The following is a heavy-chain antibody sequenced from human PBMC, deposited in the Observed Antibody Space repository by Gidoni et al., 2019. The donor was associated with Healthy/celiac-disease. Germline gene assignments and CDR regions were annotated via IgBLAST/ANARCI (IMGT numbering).Heavy chain of an antibody. Sequence: QLQLQESGSGLVKPSQTLSLTCAVSGGSISRGGYSWSWIRQPPGKGLEWIGYIYHSGSTYYNPALKSRVTISVDRSKNQFSLKLSSVTAADTAVYYCARGCSSTSCYTEPDYWGQGTLVTVSS. CDR2: IYHSGST. D-gene: IGHD2-2*02. CDR1: GGSISRGGYS. V-gene: IGHV4-30-2*01. CDR3: ARGCSSTSCYTEPDY. J-gene: IGHJ4*02.